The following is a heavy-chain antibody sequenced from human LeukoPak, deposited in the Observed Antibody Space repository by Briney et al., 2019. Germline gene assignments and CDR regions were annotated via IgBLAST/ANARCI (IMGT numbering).Heavy chain of an antibody. CDR2: ISAYNGNT. V-gene: IGHV1-18*01. J-gene: IGHJ4*02. CDR1: GYPFKTYG. CDR3: ARLDDSSGYYMWDY. Sequence: ASVKVSCKASGYPFKTYGISWVRQAPGQGLEWMGWISAYNGNTNYAQKLQGRVTMTTDTSTSTAYMELRSLRPDDTAVYYCARLDDSSGYYMWDYWGQGTLVTVSS. D-gene: IGHD3-22*01.